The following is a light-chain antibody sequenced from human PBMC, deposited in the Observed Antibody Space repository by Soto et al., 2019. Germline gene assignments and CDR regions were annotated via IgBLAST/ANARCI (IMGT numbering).Light chain of an antibody. V-gene: IGLV2-14*03. CDR3: SSYAGSSNV. J-gene: IGLJ1*01. CDR2: GVT. CDR1: SSDIGFYNY. Sequence: SALTQPASVSGSPGQSITISCTGTSSDIGFYNYVSWYQQYPGKAPNLLIYGVTNRPSGVSYRFSGSKSGSTASLTISGLRDEDEADYYCSSYAGSSNVFGTGTKVTIL.